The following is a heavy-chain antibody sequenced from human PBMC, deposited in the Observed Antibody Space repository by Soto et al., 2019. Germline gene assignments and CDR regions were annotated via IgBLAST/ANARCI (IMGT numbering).Heavy chain of an antibody. CDR3: GRGRSGQIVVFY. CDR1: GYTFTGHY. J-gene: IGHJ4*02. D-gene: IGHD1-26*01. Sequence: ASVKVSCKASGYTFTGHYIHWVRQAPEQGPEWMGEIGPESGATRYAQKFQGRVTMTRDTSITTVYMGLKNLSPDDTAVYYCGRGRSGQIVVFYWGQGTPVTVS. CDR2: IGPESGAT. V-gene: IGHV1-2*02.